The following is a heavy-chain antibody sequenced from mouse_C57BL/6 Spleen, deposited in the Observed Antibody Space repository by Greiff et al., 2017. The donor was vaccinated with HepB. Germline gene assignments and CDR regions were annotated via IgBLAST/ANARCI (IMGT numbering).Heavy chain of an antibody. D-gene: IGHD2-13*01. CDR3: ARSTMMTTDWYFDV. CDR2: IWWDDDK. V-gene: IGHV8-8*01. J-gene: IGHJ1*03. Sequence: QVQLKESGPGILQPSQTLSLTCSFSGFSLSTFGMGVGWIRQPSGKGLEWLAHIWWDDDKYYNPALKSRLTISKDTSKNQVFLKIANVDTADTATYYCARSTMMTTDWYFDVWGTGTTVTVSS. CDR1: GFSLSTFGMG.